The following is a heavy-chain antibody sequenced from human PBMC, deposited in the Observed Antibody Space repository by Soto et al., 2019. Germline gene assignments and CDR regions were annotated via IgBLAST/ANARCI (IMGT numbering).Heavy chain of an antibody. CDR3: AGHGGYSY. Sequence: GGTLRLSCAATGFTLMTNRMNWFRQARGKGLEWVSSILGSGGDTYYADSLKGRFTISRDNSKNTLYLQLNSLGAEDTALYYCAGHGGYSYLGQGTLVTVSS. CDR1: GFTLMTNR. CDR2: ILGSGGDT. D-gene: IGHD2-15*01. V-gene: IGHV3-23*01. J-gene: IGHJ4*02.